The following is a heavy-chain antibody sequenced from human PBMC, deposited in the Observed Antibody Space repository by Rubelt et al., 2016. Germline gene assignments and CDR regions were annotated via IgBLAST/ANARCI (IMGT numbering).Heavy chain of an antibody. CDR2: ISSNGGST. Sequence: QVQLVESGGGLVKPGGSLRLSCAASGFTFSSYAMHWVRQAPGKGLEYVSAISSNGGSTYYADSVKGRFTIISGCRHPKDNSPVVLACLITGYHPTSVTVTWY. J-gene: IGHJ2*01. D-gene: IGHD1-20*01. CDR1: GFTFSSYA. CDR3: VTVTWY. V-gene: IGHV3-64*04.